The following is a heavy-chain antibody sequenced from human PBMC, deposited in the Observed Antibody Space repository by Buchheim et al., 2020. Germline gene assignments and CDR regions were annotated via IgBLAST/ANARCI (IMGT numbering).Heavy chain of an antibody. Sequence: EVQVLESGGGLVQPGGSLRLSCAASGFTFSSYAMSWVHQAPGKGLEWVSAISTGGGDSTFYADSVKGRLTISRDNSKNTLYLQMNSLRAEDTAIYYCAKALGGPTSNLEYWGQGTL. CDR1: GFTFSSYA. J-gene: IGHJ4*02. D-gene: IGHD3-16*01. CDR3: AKALGGPTSNLEY. CDR2: ISTGGGDST. V-gene: IGHV3-23*01.